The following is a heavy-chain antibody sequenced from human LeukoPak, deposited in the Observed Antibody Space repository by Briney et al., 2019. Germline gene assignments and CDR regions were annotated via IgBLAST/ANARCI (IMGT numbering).Heavy chain of an antibody. CDR3: AREPPQIAALDY. Sequence: GGSLRLSCAASGFPFSSYWMSWVRQAPGKGLGWVPNIKQDGSEKYYVDSVKGRFTISRDNAKNSLYLQMNSPGAEDTAGYFCAREPPQIAALDYWGQGTLVTVSS. CDR2: IKQDGSEK. CDR1: GFPFSSYW. D-gene: IGHD6-6*01. J-gene: IGHJ4*02. V-gene: IGHV3-7*01.